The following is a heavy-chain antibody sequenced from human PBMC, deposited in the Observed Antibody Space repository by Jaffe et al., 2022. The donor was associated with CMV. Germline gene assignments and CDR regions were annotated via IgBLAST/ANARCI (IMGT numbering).Heavy chain of an antibody. CDR1: GFIVTNHG. CDR2: ISGTSGKT. V-gene: IGHV3-23*04. J-gene: IGHJ5*02. Sequence: EVRLVESGGGLVQPGGSLRLSCAASGFIVTNHGVHWVRQAPGKGLEWVSYISGTSGKTFYADSLRGRFTISRDISKNTAYLQMNSLRAEDTAVYYCAKDQEEGRFDPWGQGTLVTVSS. CDR3: AKDQEEGRFDP.